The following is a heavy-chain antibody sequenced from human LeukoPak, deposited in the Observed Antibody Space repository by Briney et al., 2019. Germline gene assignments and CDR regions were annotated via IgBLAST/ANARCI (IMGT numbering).Heavy chain of an antibody. CDR1: GGSFSGYI. J-gene: IGHJ2*01. D-gene: IGHD2-2*01. CDR2: ISHSGST. Sequence: SETLSLTCAVYGGSFSGYIWGWIRQPPGQGLEWIAEISHSGSTTYSPSLKSRVTISLDTAKNQFSLQLNPVTAADTAVYYCARVAKCSSTCRGKYWYFDLWGRGTLVTVSS. CDR3: ARVAKCSSTCRGKYWYFDL. V-gene: IGHV4-34*01.